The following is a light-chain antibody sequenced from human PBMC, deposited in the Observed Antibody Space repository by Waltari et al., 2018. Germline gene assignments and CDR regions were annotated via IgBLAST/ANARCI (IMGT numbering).Light chain of an antibody. CDR1: SSNIGNNY. CDR3: GTWDSSLSGAV. J-gene: IGLJ7*01. CDR2: ENT. V-gene: IGLV1-51*02. Sequence: QSVLTQPPSVSAAPGQRVTISCSGGSSNIGNNYVSWYRQFPGTAPKLLIYENTERPSGLPGRFPGSKSGTSAHLDITGLQAGDEADYCCGTWDSSLSGAVFGGGTHLTVL.